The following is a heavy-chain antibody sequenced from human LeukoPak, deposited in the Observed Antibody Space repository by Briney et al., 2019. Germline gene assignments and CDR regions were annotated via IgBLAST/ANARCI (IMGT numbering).Heavy chain of an antibody. CDR2: ISASGGST. J-gene: IGHJ4*02. V-gene: IGHV3-23*01. CDR1: GFTFSSYA. Sequence: GGSLRLSCAASGFTFSSYAMSWVRQAPGKGLEWVSTISASGGSTYHANSVKGRFRISRDNSENTLSLEMSSLRAEDAAVYYCAKDLGSSFEYVWGINRYSPSFDYWGQGTLVTVSS. D-gene: IGHD3-16*02. CDR3: AKDLGSSFEYVWGINRYSPSFDY.